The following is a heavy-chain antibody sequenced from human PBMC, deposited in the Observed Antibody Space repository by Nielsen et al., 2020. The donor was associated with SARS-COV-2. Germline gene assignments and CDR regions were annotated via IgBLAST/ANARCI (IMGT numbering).Heavy chain of an antibody. CDR3: TTDPIITIFGVVTGY. J-gene: IGHJ4*02. CDR2: IKSKTDGGTT. V-gene: IGHV3-15*01. D-gene: IGHD3-3*01. Sequence: GESLKISCAASGFTFSNAWMSWVRQAPGKGLEWVGRIKSKTDGGTTDYAAPVKGRFTLSRDDSKNTLYLQMNSLKNEVTAVYYCTTDPIITIFGVVTGYWGQGTLVTVSS. CDR1: GFTFSNAW.